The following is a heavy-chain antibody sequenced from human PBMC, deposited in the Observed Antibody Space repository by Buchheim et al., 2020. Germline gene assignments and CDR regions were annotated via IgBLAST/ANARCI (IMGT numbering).Heavy chain of an antibody. Sequence: EVQLVESGGGLVQPGGSLRLSCAASGFTFKNHGINWVRQAPGKGLEWVANIKQDGSEKYYVDSVKGGLTISTENAKNSLYLQMNSMRAEDTAVYYCARSTGFRMDVWGKGTT. J-gene: IGHJ6*03. CDR3: ARSTGFRMDV. V-gene: IGHV3-7*01. CDR2: IKQDGSEK. CDR1: GFTFKNHG. D-gene: IGHD1-14*01.